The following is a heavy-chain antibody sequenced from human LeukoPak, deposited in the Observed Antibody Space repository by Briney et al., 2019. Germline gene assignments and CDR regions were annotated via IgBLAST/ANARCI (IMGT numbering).Heavy chain of an antibody. D-gene: IGHD6-13*01. CDR3: AIAGGYDKDY. CDR1: GFTFRSYA. CDR2: ISGSGGST. J-gene: IGHJ4*02. V-gene: IGHV3-23*01. Sequence: GGSLRLSCAASGFTFRSYAMSWVRQAPGKGLEWVSGISGSGGSTYYADSVKGRFTISRDNSKNTLYLQMNSLRAEDTAVYYCAIAGGYDKDYWGRGTLVTVSS.